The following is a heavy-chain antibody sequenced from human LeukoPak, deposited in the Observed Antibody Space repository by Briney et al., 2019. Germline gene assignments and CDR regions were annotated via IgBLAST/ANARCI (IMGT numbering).Heavy chain of an antibody. J-gene: IGHJ4*02. CDR1: GYDFTSVG. CDR2: INPSGGST. CDR3: ARAYDSSGYYFDH. D-gene: IGHD3-22*01. V-gene: IGHV1-46*01. Sequence: ASVKVSCKASGYDFTSVGITWVRQAPGQGLEWMGIINPSGGSTSYAQKFQGRVTMTRDTSTSTVYMELSSLRSEDTAVYYCARAYDSSGYYFDHWGQGTLVTVSS.